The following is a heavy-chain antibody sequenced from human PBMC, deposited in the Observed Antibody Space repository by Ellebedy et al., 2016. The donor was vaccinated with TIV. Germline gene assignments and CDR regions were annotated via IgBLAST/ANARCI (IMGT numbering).Heavy chain of an antibody. J-gene: IGHJ4*02. CDR1: GVTISSTY. Sequence: MPGGSLRLSCTVSGVTISSTYRGGIRQPPGKGLEWLGYIYYRGSTNYNPSLKKRVTISVDTSKNQFALKLSTVIAADTAVYYSAGQNGAYDYWGQGTLVTVSS. V-gene: IGHV4-59*08. D-gene: IGHD1-26*01. CDR2: IYYRGST. CDR3: AGQNGAYDY.